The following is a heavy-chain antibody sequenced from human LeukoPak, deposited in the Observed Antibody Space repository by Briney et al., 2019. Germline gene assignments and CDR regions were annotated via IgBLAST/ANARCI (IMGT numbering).Heavy chain of an antibody. J-gene: IGHJ4*02. D-gene: IGHD3-3*01. CDR3: ARVGTIFGPGGY. Sequence: SETLSLTCTVSGGSISSSSYYWGWIRQPPGKGLEWIGSIYYSGSTYYNPSLKSRVTISVDTSKNQFSLKLSSVTAADTAVYYCARVGTIFGPGGYWGQGTLVTVSS. V-gene: IGHV4-39*07. CDR2: IYYSGST. CDR1: GGSISSSSYY.